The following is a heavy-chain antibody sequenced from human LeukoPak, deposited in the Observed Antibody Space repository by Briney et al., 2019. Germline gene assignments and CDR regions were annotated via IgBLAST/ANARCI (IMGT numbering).Heavy chain of an antibody. D-gene: IGHD6-13*01. CDR3: ARLSSSWYYFDY. V-gene: IGHV4-39*01. J-gene: IGHJ4*02. CDR2: IYYSGST. CDR1: GGSISSSSYS. Sequence: SETLSPTCTVSGGSISSSSYSWGWIRQPPGKGLEWIGSIYYSGSTYYNPSLKSRVTISVDTSKNQFSLKLSSVTAADTAVYYCARLSSSWYYFDYWGQGTLVTVSS.